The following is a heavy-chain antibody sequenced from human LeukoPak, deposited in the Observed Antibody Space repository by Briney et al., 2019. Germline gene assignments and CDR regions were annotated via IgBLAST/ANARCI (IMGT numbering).Heavy chain of an antibody. D-gene: IGHD3-22*01. CDR2: INPSGGST. Sequence: ASVKVSCKASGYTFTSYYMHWVRQAPGQGLEWMGIINPSGGSTSYAQKFQGRVTMTRDTSTSTVYMELGSLRSEDTAVYYCVREDDSSGYYHSVYYWGQGTLVTVSS. CDR1: GYTFTSYY. CDR3: VREDDSSGYYHSVYY. V-gene: IGHV1-46*01. J-gene: IGHJ4*02.